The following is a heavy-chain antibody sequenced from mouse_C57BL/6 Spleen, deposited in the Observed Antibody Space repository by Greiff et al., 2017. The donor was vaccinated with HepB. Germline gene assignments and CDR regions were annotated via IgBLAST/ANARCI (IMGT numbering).Heavy chain of an antibody. J-gene: IGHJ2*01. CDR2: IDPETGGT. V-gene: IGHV1-15*01. D-gene: IGHD1-1*02. CDR1: GYTFTDYE. Sequence: VQLQQSGAELVRPGASVTLSCKASGYTFTDYEMHWVKQTPVHGLEWIGAIDPETGGTAYNQKFKGKAILTADKSSSTAYMELRSLTSEDSAVYYCTRSTLVGTFDYWGQGTTLTVSS. CDR3: TRSTLVGTFDY.